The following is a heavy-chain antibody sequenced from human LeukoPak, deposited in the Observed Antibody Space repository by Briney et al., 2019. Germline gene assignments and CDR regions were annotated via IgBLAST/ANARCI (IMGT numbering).Heavy chain of an antibody. J-gene: IGHJ6*02. CDR1: GGSISSYY. CDR3: ARKSPLYCSSTSCYTFFRTRNYYYGMDV. V-gene: IGHV4-59*12. D-gene: IGHD2-2*02. CDR2: IYYSGST. Sequence: SETLSLTCTVSGGSISSYYWSWIRQPPGKGLEWIGYIYYSGSTNYNPSLKSRVTISVDTSKNQFSLKLSSVTAADTAVYYCARKSPLYCSSTSCYTFFRTRNYYYGMDVWGQGTTVTVSS.